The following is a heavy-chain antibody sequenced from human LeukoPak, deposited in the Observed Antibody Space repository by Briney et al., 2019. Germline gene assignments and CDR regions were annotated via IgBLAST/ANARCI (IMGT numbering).Heavy chain of an antibody. Sequence: ASVTVSCKASGYTFTSYYMHWVRQAPGQGLEWMGIINPSGGSTSYAQKFQGRVTMTRDTSTSTAYMELSSLRSEDTAVYYCARDPGGATYFDYWGQGTLVTVSS. J-gene: IGHJ4*02. D-gene: IGHD1-26*01. CDR1: GYTFTSYY. CDR3: ARDPGGATYFDY. V-gene: IGHV1-46*01. CDR2: INPSGGST.